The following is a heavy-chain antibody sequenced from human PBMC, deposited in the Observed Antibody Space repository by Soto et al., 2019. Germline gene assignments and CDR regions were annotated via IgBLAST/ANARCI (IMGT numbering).Heavy chain of an antibody. CDR3: ARELGYCSGGSCYMDGAFDF. Sequence: GGSLRLCCAASGSTFSSYAMSWVRQAPGKGLEWVSVISGSGDSTYYADSVKGRFTISRDNSKNTLYVQMNSLRAEDTAVYYCARELGYCSGGSCYMDGAFDFWGQGTMVTVSS. D-gene: IGHD2-15*01. J-gene: IGHJ3*01. CDR2: ISGSGDST. V-gene: IGHV3-23*01. CDR1: GSTFSSYA.